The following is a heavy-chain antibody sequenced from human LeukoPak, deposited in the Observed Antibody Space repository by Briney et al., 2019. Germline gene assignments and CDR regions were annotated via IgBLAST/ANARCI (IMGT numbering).Heavy chain of an antibody. V-gene: IGHV4-30-4*07. Sequence: PSETLSLTCAVSGGSISSGGYSWSWIRQPPGKGLEWIGYIYYSGSTYYNPSLKSRVTISVDTSKNQFSLKLSSVTAADTAVYYCARVTGSYPTYYYYYMDVWGKGTTVTVSS. D-gene: IGHD1-26*01. CDR2: IYYSGST. CDR3: ARVTGSYPTYYYYYMDV. J-gene: IGHJ6*03. CDR1: GGSISSGGYS.